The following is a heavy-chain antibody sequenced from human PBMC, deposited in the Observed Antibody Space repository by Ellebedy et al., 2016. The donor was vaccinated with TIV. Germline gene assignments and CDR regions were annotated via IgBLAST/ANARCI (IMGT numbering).Heavy chain of an antibody. J-gene: IGHJ6*02. Sequence: PGGSLRLSCAASGFSTSGMHWVRQAPGKGLEWVAFIRSDGSNKYYADSVKGRLTISRDNSKNNLDLQMNSLRAEDTAVYYCVKGAYPVPTVMAVWGQGTMVIVSS. CDR3: VKGAYPVPTVMAV. D-gene: IGHD3-16*01. CDR2: IRSDGSNK. V-gene: IGHV3-30*02. CDR1: GFSTSG.